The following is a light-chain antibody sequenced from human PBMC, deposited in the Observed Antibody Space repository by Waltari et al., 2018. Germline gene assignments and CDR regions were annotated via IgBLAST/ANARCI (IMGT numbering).Light chain of an antibody. J-gene: IGKJ1*01. Sequence: EIVMTQSPTTLSASPGERVTLSCRASQSISTNWAWSQQKFGQAPRLLIFGASTTATGIPARFSGRGSGTEFTLTISSLQSEDFAVYYCQQYNDWPKTFGQGTTVEI. CDR1: QSISTN. V-gene: IGKV3-15*01. CDR3: QQYNDWPKT. CDR2: GAS.